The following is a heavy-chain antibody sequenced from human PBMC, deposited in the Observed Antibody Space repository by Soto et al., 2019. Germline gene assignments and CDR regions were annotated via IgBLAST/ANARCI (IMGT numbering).Heavy chain of an antibody. CDR1: GGSISSSSYY. CDR2: IYYSGST. CDR3: AREDIPGGWFDL. V-gene: IGHV4-39*02. J-gene: IGHJ5*02. Sequence: ETLSLTCTVSGGSISSSSYYWGWIRQPPGKGLEWIGSIYYSGSTYYNPSLKSRVTISVDTSKNQFSLKLSSVTAADTAVYYCAREDIPGGWFDLWGQGTLVTVSS. D-gene: IGHD2-15*01.